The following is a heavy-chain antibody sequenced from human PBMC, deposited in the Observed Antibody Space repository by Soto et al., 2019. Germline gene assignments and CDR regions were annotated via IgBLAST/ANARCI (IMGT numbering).Heavy chain of an antibody. J-gene: IGHJ4*02. CDR1: GFTFSIYW. CDR3: ARDGDYDTSGLIGSLDY. V-gene: IGHV3-74*01. D-gene: IGHD3-22*01. CDR2: INSDGSGA. Sequence: PGGSLRLSCAASGFTFSIYWMHWVRQAPGKGLVWVSRINSDGSGASYADSVKGRFTISRDNAKNTLYLQMNSLRAEDTAVYYCARDGDYDTSGLIGSLDYWGQGTLVTVSS.